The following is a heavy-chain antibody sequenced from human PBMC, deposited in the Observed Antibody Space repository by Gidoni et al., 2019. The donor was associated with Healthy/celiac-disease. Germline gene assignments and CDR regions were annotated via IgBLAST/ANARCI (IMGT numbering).Heavy chain of an antibody. CDR1: GFTFGDYA. J-gene: IGHJ4*02. CDR2: IRSKAYGGTT. Sequence: EVQLVASGGGLVQPGRSLRRSCTASGFTFGDYAMSWFRQAPGKGLEWVGFIRSKAYGGTTEYAASVKGRFTISRDDSKSIAYLQMNSLKTEDTAVYYCTRTAMVTPFDYWGQGTLVTVSS. D-gene: IGHD5-18*01. CDR3: TRTAMVTPFDY. V-gene: IGHV3-49*03.